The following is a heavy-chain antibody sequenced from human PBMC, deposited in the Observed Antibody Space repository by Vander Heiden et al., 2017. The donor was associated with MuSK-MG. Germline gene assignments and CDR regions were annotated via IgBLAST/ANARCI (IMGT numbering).Heavy chain of an antibody. D-gene: IGHD6-13*01. J-gene: IGHJ6*02. CDR3: ARGFPYSSSWYHYYYGMDV. CDR2: INPNSGGT. V-gene: IGHV1-2*02. CDR1: GYTFTGYY. Sequence: QVQLVQSGAEVKKPGASVKVSCKASGYTFTGYYMHWVRQAPGQGLEWMGWINPNSGGTNYAQKFQGRVTMTRDTSISTAYMELSRLRSDDTAVYYCARGFPYSSSWYHYYYGMDVWGQGTTVTVSS.